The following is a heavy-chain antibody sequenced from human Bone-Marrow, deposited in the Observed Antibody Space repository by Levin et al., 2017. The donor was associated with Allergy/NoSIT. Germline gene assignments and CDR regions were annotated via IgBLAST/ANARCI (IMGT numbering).Heavy chain of an antibody. J-gene: IGHJ4*02. V-gene: IGHV4-61*01. CDR3: VRSARGAH. CDR1: GGSVSSGYYY. Sequence: PGGSLRLSCTVSGGSVSSGYYYWSWIRQPPGKGLEWIGYIYYSGSTHYNPSLRSRVSISLDTSKNQFSLKVNSVTAADTAVYYCVRSARGAHWGQGTLVTVSP. CDR2: IYYSGST.